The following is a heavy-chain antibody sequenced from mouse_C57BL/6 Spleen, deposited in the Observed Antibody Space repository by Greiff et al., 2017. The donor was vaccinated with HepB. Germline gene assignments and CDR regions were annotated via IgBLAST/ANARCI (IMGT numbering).Heavy chain of an antibody. Sequence: DVKLQESGPGLVKPSQSLSLTCSVTGYSITSGYYWNWIRQFPGNKLEWMGYISYDGSNKYNPSLKKQISITRDTSKNQFFLKFSSVTTEDTATYYCARGEETIRNYYAMDDWGQGTSVTVSS. CDR1: GYSITSGYY. V-gene: IGHV3-6*01. CDR2: ISYDGSN. J-gene: IGHJ4*01. D-gene: IGHD1-1*02. CDR3: ARGEETIRNYYAMDD.